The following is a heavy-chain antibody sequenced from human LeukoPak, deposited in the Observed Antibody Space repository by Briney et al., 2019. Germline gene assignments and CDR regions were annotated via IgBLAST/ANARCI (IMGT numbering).Heavy chain of an antibody. D-gene: IGHD3-16*01. V-gene: IGHV4-59*01. CDR2: IYYSGST. J-gene: IGHJ3*02. CDR1: GGSISSYY. Sequence: SETLSLTCTVSGGSISSYYWSWIRQPPGKGLEWIGYIYYSGSTNYNPSLKSRVTISVDTSKNQFSLKLSSVTAADTAVYYCARAEVMRLGVHDAFDIWGQGTVVTVSS. CDR3: ARAEVMRLGVHDAFDI.